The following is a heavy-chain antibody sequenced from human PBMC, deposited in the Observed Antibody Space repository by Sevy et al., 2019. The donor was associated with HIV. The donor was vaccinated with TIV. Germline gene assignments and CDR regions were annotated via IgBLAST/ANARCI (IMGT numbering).Heavy chain of an antibody. Sequence: GGSLRLSCATFGVSFEDYGMHWVRRSPGRGLEWVAVINYNSGRVGYIDSVKGRFTISRDNAKQSLYLQMTSLKPEDSALYHCVKARITEAAYYYGLDVWGQGTTVTVSS. CDR3: VKARITEAAYYYGLDV. V-gene: IGHV3-9*01. CDR2: INYNSGRV. CDR1: GVSFEDYG. D-gene: IGHD3-16*01. J-gene: IGHJ6*02.